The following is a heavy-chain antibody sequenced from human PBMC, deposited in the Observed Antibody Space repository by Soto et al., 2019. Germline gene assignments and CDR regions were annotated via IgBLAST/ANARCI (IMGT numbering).Heavy chain of an antibody. CDR1: GFTFSNYW. D-gene: IGHD6-19*01. CDR2: INSDGSST. CDR3: ARARYSSAFDY. Sequence: GGSLRLSCTASGFTFSNYWMHWVRQAPGKGLVCVSHINSDGSSTTYVDSVKGRFTISRDNAKNTLYLQMDSLRAEDTSVFYCARARYSSAFDYWGQGTLVTVSS. J-gene: IGHJ4*02. V-gene: IGHV3-74*01.